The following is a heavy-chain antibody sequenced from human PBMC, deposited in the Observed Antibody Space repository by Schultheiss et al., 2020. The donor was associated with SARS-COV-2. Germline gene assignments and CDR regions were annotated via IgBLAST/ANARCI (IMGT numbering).Heavy chain of an antibody. CDR3: ARGPNFRYDSSGPAGY. D-gene: IGHD3-22*01. V-gene: IGHV3-48*04. Sequence: GSLRLSCVASGFTFSRYSMNWVRQAPGKGLEWVSYISSSSNTIFYADSVKGRFTISRDNAKNSLYLQMNSLRAEDTAVYYCARGPNFRYDSSGPAGYWGQGTLVTVSS. J-gene: IGHJ4*02. CDR2: ISSSSNTI. CDR1: GFTFSRYS.